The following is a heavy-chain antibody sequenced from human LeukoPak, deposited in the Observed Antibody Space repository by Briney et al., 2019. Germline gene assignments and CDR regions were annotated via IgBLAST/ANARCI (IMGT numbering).Heavy chain of an antibody. D-gene: IGHD5-24*01. CDR3: ARHQQGEMATIEMDY. J-gene: IGHJ4*02. CDR1: GFTFSSYS. Sequence: GGSLRLSCAASGFTFSSYSMNWVRQAPGKGLEWVANIKQDGSEKYYVDSVKGRFTISRDNAKNSLYLQMNSLRAEDTAVYYCARHQQGEMATIEMDYWGQGTLVTVSS. V-gene: IGHV3-7*01. CDR2: IKQDGSEK.